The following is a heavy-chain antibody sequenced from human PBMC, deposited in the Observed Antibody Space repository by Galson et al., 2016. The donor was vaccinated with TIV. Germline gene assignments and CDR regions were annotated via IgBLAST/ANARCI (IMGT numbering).Heavy chain of an antibody. Sequence: SLRHSCAASGFTFSGYALHWVRQAPGKGLEWVAVISYDGGSKYSADSVKGRFTISRDNSKNTVYLQMNSMRVEDTAVYYCARDPTDYPSYYYLYGMDVWGQGTTVTVS. V-gene: IGHV3-30*04. CDR2: ISYDGGSK. CDR3: ARDPTDYPSYYYLYGMDV. J-gene: IGHJ6*02. D-gene: IGHD4-11*01. CDR1: GFTFSGYA.